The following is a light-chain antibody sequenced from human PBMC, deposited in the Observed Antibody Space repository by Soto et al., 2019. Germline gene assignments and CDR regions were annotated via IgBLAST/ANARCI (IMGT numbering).Light chain of an antibody. V-gene: IGLV2-14*01. CDR2: EVT. CDR1: SSDVGGYKY. CDR3: SSFTIRTTVV. Sequence: QSVLTQPASVSGSPGQSITVSCTGTSSDVGGYKYVSWYQQHPGKAPKLMIYEVTNRPSGVSNRSSGSKSGNTASLTISGLQAEDEADYYCSSFTIRTTVVFGTGTKVTVL. J-gene: IGLJ1*01.